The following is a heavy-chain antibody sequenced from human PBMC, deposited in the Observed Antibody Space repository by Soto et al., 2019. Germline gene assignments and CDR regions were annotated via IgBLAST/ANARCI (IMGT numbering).Heavy chain of an antibody. CDR2: IYYSGST. CDR1: GGSISSSSYY. V-gene: IGHV4-39*01. CDR3: ARHALSYGGNSHALDY. J-gene: IGHJ4*02. Sequence: QLQLQESGPGLVKPSETLSLTCTVSGGSISSSSYYWGWIRQPPGKGLEWIGSIYYSGSTYYNPSLKSRVTISVDTSKNQFSLKLSSVTAADTAVYYCARHALSYGGNSHALDYWGQGTLVTVSS. D-gene: IGHD4-17*01.